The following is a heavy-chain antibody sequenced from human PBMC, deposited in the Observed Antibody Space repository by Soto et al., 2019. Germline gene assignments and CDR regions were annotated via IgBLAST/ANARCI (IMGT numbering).Heavy chain of an antibody. CDR1: GYTFSSYA. Sequence: GASLKVSCKASGYTFSSYAMHWVRQAPGQRLEWMGWINAGYGNTKSSQKFQDRVTISRDTSASTAYMELTSLRSEDTAVYYCARDTGDGTFDFWGQGTLVTSPQ. V-gene: IGHV1-3*01. J-gene: IGHJ4*02. CDR2: INAGYGNT. CDR3: ARDTGDGTFDF. D-gene: IGHD2-8*02.